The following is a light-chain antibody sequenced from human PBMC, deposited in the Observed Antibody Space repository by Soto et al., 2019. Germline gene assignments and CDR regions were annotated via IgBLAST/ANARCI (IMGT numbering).Light chain of an antibody. J-gene: IGKJ1*01. V-gene: IGKV3-20*01. CDR3: QQYNNWPWT. CDR2: GAS. CDR1: QSVSSSY. Sequence: EIVLTQSPGTLSLSPGERDTLSCRASQSVSSSYLAWYQQKPGQAPRLLIYGASSRATGIPDRFSGSGSGTDFTLTISRLEPEDFAVYYCQQYNNWPWTFGQGTKVDIK.